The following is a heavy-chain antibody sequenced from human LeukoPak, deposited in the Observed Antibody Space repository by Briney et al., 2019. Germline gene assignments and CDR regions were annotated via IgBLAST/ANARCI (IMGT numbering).Heavy chain of an antibody. CDR1: GFTFSSYA. CDR2: IGGSGGST. Sequence: GGSLRLSCAASGFTFSSYAMSWVRQAPGKGLEWVSTIGGSGGSTYYAESVKGRFTISRDNSKNTLYLQMNSLRAEEMAVYYCAKSAARGYYYYGMDVWGQGTTVTVSS. J-gene: IGHJ6*02. D-gene: IGHD2-2*01. V-gene: IGHV3-23*01. CDR3: AKSAARGYYYYGMDV.